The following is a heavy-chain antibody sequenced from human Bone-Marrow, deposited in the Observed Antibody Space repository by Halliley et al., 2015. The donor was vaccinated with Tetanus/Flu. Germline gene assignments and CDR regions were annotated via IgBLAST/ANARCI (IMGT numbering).Heavy chain of an antibody. D-gene: IGHD1-26*01. J-gene: IGHJ4*02. Sequence: VGFISYDGTNTNYGGSEKCRFTISRDNFKNMLYLQLNSLRTEDTAVYYCAKDFSGIVTFLEVWGQGTRVTVSS. CDR2: ISYDGTNT. V-gene: IGHV3-30*18. CDR3: AKDFSGIVTFLEV.